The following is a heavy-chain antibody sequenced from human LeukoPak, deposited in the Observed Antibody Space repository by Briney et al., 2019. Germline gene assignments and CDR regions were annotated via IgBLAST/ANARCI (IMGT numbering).Heavy chain of an antibody. D-gene: IGHD3-16*01. CDR2: ISWNSGSI. CDR1: GFTFDDYA. Sequence: PGGSLRLSCAASGFTFDDYAMHWVRQAPGKGLEWVSGISWNSGSIGYADSVKGRFTISRDNAGNSLFLQMNSLRVEDTAVYYCASQSFAKFDPWGQGTLVIVSS. J-gene: IGHJ5*02. CDR3: ASQSFAKFDP. V-gene: IGHV3-9*01.